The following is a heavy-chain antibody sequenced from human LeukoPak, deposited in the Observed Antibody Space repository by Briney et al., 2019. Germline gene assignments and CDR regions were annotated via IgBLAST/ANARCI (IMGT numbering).Heavy chain of an antibody. V-gene: IGHV4-59*01. CDR3: ARGSYDFWSGYYTLDY. J-gene: IGHJ4*02. Sequence: SETLSLTCTVSGGSISSYYWSWIRQPPGKGLEWIGYIYYSGSTNYNPSLESRVTISVDTSKNQFSLKLSSVTAADTAVYYCARGSYDFWSGYYTLDYWGQGTLATVSS. CDR2: IYYSGST. CDR1: GGSISSYY. D-gene: IGHD3-3*01.